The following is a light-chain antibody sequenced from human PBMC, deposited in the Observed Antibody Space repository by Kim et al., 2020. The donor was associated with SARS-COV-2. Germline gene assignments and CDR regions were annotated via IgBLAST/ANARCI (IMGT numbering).Light chain of an antibody. CDR3: QQRSSWPLT. CDR1: QSVRGY. Sequence: EIVLTQSPATLSLSPGEGATLSCRASQSVRGYLAWYQQKPGQAPRLLIYDTSNRATGIPGRFSASGSGTDFTLTISSLEPEDFAVYYCQQRSSWPLTFGGGTKVDIK. CDR2: DTS. J-gene: IGKJ4*01. V-gene: IGKV3-11*01.